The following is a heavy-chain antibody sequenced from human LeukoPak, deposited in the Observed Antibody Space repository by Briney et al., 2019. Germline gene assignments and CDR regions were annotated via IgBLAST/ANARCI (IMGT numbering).Heavy chain of an antibody. V-gene: IGHV4-30-4*01. CDR3: ARDLTTPYYYYYYMDV. D-gene: IGHD4-11*01. CDR1: GGSISSGDYY. CDR2: IYYSGST. J-gene: IGHJ6*03. Sequence: PSQTLSLTCTVSGGSISSGDYYWSWIRQPPGKGLEWIGYIYYSGSTYYNPSLKSRVTISVDTSKNQFSLKLSSVTAADTAVYYCARDLTTPYYYYYYMDVWGKGTTVTVSS.